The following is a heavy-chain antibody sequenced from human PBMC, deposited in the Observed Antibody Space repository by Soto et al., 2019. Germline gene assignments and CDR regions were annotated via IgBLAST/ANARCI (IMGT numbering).Heavy chain of an antibody. CDR1: EYTLTELS. Sequence: GASVKVSCKVSEYTLTELSMHWVRQAPGKGLEWMGGFDPEDGETIYAQKFQGRVTMTEDTSTDTAYMELSSLRSEDTAVYYCATPQHDYSNRWRYYFDYWGQGTLVTVSS. CDR3: ATPQHDYSNRWRYYFDY. J-gene: IGHJ4*02. CDR2: FDPEDGET. D-gene: IGHD4-4*01. V-gene: IGHV1-24*01.